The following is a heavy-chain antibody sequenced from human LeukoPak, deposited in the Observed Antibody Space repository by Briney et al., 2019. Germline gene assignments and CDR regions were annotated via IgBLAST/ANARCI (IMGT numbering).Heavy chain of an antibody. CDR1: GGSLSGYY. J-gene: IGHJ6*04. V-gene: IGHV4-34*01. CDR2: INHSGST. CDR3: ARGQATDV. Sequence: SETLSLTCAVYGGSLSGYYWSWIRQPPGKGLEWIGKINHSGSTNYNPSLRSRVTISVDTSNNQFSLKLRSVTAADTAVYYCARGQATDVWGKGTTVTVSS.